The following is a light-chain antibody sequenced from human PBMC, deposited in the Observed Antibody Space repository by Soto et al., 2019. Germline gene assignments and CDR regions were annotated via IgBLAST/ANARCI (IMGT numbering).Light chain of an antibody. J-gene: IGKJ3*01. V-gene: IGKV3-15*01. Sequence: EIVMTQSPATLSVSPGERATLSCRASQSVSSNLAWYQQKPGQAPRLLIYGASTRATGIPARFIGSGSGTEFTLTISSLQSEDFAVYYCQQYNNWPPTVTFGPGTKVDIK. CDR1: QSVSSN. CDR3: QQYNNWPPTVT. CDR2: GAS.